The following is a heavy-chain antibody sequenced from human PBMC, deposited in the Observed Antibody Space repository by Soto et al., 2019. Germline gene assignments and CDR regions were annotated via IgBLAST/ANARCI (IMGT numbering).Heavy chain of an antibody. CDR1: GHTFSYYY. Sequence: XSVKVSFKASGHTFSYYYINLVRQAPGQGLEWMGWINRDSGDTNYAQRFQGWVTMTRDSSISTAYLELNRLRSDDTAVYYCARAGYTYGYSLDSWGQGTLVTVSS. V-gene: IGHV1-2*04. J-gene: IGHJ4*02. D-gene: IGHD5-18*01. CDR3: ARAGYTYGYSLDS. CDR2: INRDSGDT.